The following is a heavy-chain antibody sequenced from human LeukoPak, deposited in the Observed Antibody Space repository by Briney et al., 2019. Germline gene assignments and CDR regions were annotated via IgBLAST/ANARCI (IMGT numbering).Heavy chain of an antibody. J-gene: IGHJ4*02. V-gene: IGHV3-33*01. CDR3: ARDPRYYSDLYYFDY. CDR1: GFTFSSYG. Sequence: PGRSLRLSCAASGFTFSSYGMHWVRQAPGKGLEWVAVIWYDGSNKYYADSVKGRFTISRDNSKNTLYLQMNSLRAEDTAVYYCARDPRYYSDLYYFDYWGQGALVTVSS. CDR2: IWYDGSNK. D-gene: IGHD3-22*01.